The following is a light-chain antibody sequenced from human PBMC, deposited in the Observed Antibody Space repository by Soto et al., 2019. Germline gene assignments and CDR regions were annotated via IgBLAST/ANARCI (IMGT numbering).Light chain of an antibody. CDR1: QNISNW. Sequence: DIQMTQPPSTLSASVGDRVTITCRASQNISNWLAWYQQKPGKAPKLLISKASSLQSGVPSRFSGSGSGTEFTLTISSLQPDDFATYSCQLSLTFGGGTKVEIK. CDR3: QLSLT. J-gene: IGKJ4*01. CDR2: KAS. V-gene: IGKV1-5*03.